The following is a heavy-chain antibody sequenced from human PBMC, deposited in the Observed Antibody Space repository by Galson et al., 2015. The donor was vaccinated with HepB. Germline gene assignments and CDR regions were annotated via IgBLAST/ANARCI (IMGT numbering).Heavy chain of an antibody. J-gene: IGHJ5*02. CDR3: AGEPYSTTADRWFDP. CDR2: IIPILGIA. Sequence: SVKVSCKASGGTFSSYTISWVRQAPGQGLEWMGRIIPILGIANYAQKFQGRVTITADKSTSTAYMELSSLRSEDTALYYCAGEPYSTTADRWFDPWGQGTLVTVSS. D-gene: IGHD6-13*01. CDR1: GGTFSSYT. V-gene: IGHV1-69*04.